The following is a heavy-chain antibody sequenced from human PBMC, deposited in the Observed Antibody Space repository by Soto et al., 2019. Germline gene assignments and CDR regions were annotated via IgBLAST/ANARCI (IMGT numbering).Heavy chain of an antibody. CDR3: ARGELDRTIDH. D-gene: IGHD1-1*01. CDR1: GFSFSRRS. J-gene: IGHJ4*02. Sequence: ESGGGLVQRGGSLRLSCAASGFSFSRRSMNWVRQAPGKGLEWISYISGMSTTIYYADSVKGRFTISRDNAKNSLSLQMNSLRDEDTAVYYCARGELDRTIDHWGQGTLVTVSS. V-gene: IGHV3-48*02. CDR2: ISGMSTTI.